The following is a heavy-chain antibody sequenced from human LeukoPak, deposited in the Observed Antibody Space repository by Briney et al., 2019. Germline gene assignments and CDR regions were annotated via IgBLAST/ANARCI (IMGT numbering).Heavy chain of an antibody. J-gene: IGHJ4*02. V-gene: IGHV4-4*02. CDR2: IYHSGST. CDR3: ARYYRGAGGGSDY. D-gene: IGHD3-10*01. CDR1: GFTYNTNA. Sequence: GSLRLSCAGSGFTYNTNAMSWVRQPPGKGLEWIGEIYHSGSTNYNPSLKSRVTISVDKSKNQFSLKLSSVTAADTAVYYCARYYRGAGGGSDYWGQGTLVTVSS.